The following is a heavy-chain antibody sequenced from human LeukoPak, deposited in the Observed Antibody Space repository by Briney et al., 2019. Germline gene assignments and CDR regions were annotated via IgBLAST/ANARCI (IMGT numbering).Heavy chain of an antibody. CDR2: INADDGNT. J-gene: IGHJ5*02. V-gene: IGHV1-3*01. Sequence: ASVKVSCKTSGYIFTTYAIHWVRPAPGRGLEWMGLINADDGNTRYSQRFQGRVTITLDTSANTAYMELSSLRFEDTAVYYCARGIVVKPSANWFDPWGQGTPVTVSS. CDR1: GYIFTTYA. D-gene: IGHD2-2*01. CDR3: ARGIVVKPSANWFDP.